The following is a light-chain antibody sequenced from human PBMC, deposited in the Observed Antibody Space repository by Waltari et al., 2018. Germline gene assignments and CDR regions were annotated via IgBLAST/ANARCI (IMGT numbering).Light chain of an antibody. CDR2: EVP. CDR3: SSYTSRSTVV. CDR1: SSDVGSYNR. Sequence: QSALTQPPSVSGSPGQSGTISCTGTSSDVGSYNRVSWYQQPPATAPKLLIDEVPHRPSGVPHRFSGSKSGNTASLTISGLQAEDEADYYCSSYTSRSTVVFGGGTKLTVL. V-gene: IGLV2-18*02. J-gene: IGLJ3*02.